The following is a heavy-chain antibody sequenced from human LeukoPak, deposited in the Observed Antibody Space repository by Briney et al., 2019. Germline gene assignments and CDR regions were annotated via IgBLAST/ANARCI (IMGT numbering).Heavy chain of an antibody. D-gene: IGHD5-24*01. CDR1: GFAVSSNY. CDR2: IYSGGIT. J-gene: IGHJ4*02. Sequence: GGSLRLSCAVSGFAVSSNYMSWVRQAPGMGLEWVSVIYSGGITYYAASVKGRFTISRDDSKNTVHLHMSSLRAEDTAVYSCARGAGWLEVTGWGQGTLVTVSS. CDR3: ARGAGWLEVTG. V-gene: IGHV3-66*02.